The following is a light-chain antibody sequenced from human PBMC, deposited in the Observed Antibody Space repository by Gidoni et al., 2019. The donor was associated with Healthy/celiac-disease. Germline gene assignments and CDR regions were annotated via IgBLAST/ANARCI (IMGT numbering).Light chain of an antibody. CDR1: QSVSSY. CDR2: DAS. Sequence: EIVLTQSPATLSLSPGERATLSCRASQSVSSYLAWYQQKPGQAPRLLIYDASNRATGIPARFSGSGSGTDFTLTISSLAPEDFAVYYCQQRSNLWTFGQGTKVEIK. J-gene: IGKJ1*01. V-gene: IGKV3-11*01. CDR3: QQRSNLWT.